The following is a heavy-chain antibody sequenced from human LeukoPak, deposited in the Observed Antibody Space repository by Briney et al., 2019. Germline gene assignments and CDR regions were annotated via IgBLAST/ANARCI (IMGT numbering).Heavy chain of an antibody. D-gene: IGHD1-14*01. V-gene: IGHV4-59*01. Sequence: PSETLSLTCTVSGGSSSSNYWSWIRQPPGKGLEWVGYIYYSGSTNYNPSLKSRVTISVDTSKNQFSLKLSSVTAADTAVYYCARGGRLGFDYWGQGTLVTVSS. CDR2: IYYSGST. CDR1: GGSSSSNY. CDR3: ARGGRLGFDY. J-gene: IGHJ4*02.